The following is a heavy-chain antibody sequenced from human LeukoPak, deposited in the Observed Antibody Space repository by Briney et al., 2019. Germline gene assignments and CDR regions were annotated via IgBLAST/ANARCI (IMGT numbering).Heavy chain of an antibody. CDR3: ARGGDGYNFWYFDL. D-gene: IGHD5-24*01. Sequence: PGGSLRLSCAASGFTFSSYSMNWVRQAPGKGLEWASSISSSSSYIYYADSVKGRFTISRDNAKNSLYLQMNSLRAEDTAVYYCARGGDGYNFWYFDLWGRGTLVTVSS. V-gene: IGHV3-21*01. CDR1: GFTFSSYS. J-gene: IGHJ2*01. CDR2: ISSSSSYI.